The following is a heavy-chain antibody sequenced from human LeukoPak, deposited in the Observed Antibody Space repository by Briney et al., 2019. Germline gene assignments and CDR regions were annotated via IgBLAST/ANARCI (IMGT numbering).Heavy chain of an antibody. V-gene: IGHV7-4-1*02. CDR2: INTNTGNP. CDR3: ARDRWNYGNYYYYMDV. D-gene: IGHD1-7*01. CDR1: GYTFTSYA. J-gene: IGHJ6*03. Sequence: ASVKVSCKASGYTFTSYAMNWVRQAPGQGLEWMGWINTNTGNPTYAQGFTGRFVFSLDTSVSTAYLQISSLKAEDTAVYYCARDRWNYGNYYYYMDVWGKGTTVTVSS.